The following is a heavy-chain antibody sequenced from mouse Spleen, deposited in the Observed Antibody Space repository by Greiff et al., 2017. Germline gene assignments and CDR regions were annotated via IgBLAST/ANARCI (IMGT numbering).Heavy chain of an antibody. CDR2: IWRGGST. J-gene: IGHJ4*01. Sequence: VQLQQSGPGLVQPSQSLSITCTVSGFSLTSYGVHWVRQSPGKGLEWLGVIWRGGSTDYNAAFMSRLSITKDNSKSQVFFKMNSLQTDDTAMYYCARHNYYGSSGYAMDYWGQGTSVTVSS. D-gene: IGHD1-1*01. CDR1: GFSLTSYG. CDR3: ARHNYYGSSGYAMDY. V-gene: IGHV2-5*01.